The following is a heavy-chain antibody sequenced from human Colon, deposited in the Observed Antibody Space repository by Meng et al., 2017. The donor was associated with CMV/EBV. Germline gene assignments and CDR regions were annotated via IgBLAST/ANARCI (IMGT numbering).Heavy chain of an antibody. CDR1: GFTFSSYA. D-gene: IGHD4-17*01. CDR2: ISWDGSSK. J-gene: IGHJ4*02. V-gene: IGHV3-43*02. CDR3: AKGTAATTVPDFDF. Sequence: GGSLRLSCAASGFTFSSYAMHWVRQAPGKGLEWVAVISWDGSSKTYADSVRGRFTVSRDNSNNSLVLQLNSLRTEDTALYFCAKGTAATTVPDFDFWGQGTLVTVSS.